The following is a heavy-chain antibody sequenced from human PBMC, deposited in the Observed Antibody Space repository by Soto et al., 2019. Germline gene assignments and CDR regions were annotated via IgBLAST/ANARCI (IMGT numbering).Heavy chain of an antibody. Sequence: ASVKVSCKASGYTFTSYDITWVRQAPRQGPEWMGWISAYNGNTNYAQKLQGRVTMTTGTSTSTAYMELRSLRSDDTALYYCAKSGGWYSAIDYWGPGTLVTVSS. D-gene: IGHD6-19*01. CDR3: AKSGGWYSAIDY. CDR2: ISAYNGNT. V-gene: IGHV1-18*01. J-gene: IGHJ4*02. CDR1: GYTFTSYD.